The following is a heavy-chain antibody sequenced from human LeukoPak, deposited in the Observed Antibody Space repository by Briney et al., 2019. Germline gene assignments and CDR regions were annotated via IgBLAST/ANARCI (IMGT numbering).Heavy chain of an antibody. Sequence: PGGSLRLSCAASGFTFSSYAMHWVRQAPGKGLEWVSSISSSSSYIYYADSVKGRFTISRDNAKNSLYLQMNSLRAEDTAVYYCAKDAYGSGSPDYFDYWGQGTLVTVSS. CDR3: AKDAYGSGSPDYFDY. D-gene: IGHD3-10*01. J-gene: IGHJ4*02. CDR2: ISSSSSYI. V-gene: IGHV3-21*01. CDR1: GFTFSSYA.